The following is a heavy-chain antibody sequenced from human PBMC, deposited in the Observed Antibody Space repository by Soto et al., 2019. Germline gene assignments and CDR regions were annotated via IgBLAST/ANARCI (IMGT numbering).Heavy chain of an antibody. CDR1: GFTFSSYG. CDR3: AKDGWSDYYYYGMDV. J-gene: IGHJ6*02. V-gene: IGHV3-30*18. Sequence: SLRLSCAASGFTFSSYGMHWVRQAPGKGLEWVAVISYDGSNKYYADSVKGRFTISRDNSKNTLYLQMNSLRAEDTAVYYCAKDGWSDYYYYGMDVWGQGTTVTVSS. D-gene: IGHD2-15*01. CDR2: ISYDGSNK.